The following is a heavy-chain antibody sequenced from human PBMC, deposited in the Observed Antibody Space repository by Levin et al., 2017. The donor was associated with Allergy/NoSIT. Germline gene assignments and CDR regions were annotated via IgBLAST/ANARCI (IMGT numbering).Heavy chain of an antibody. CDR3: AKSVGATSFGDYFDY. J-gene: IGHJ4*02. V-gene: IGHV3-9*01. CDR2: ISWSSGSI. D-gene: IGHD1-26*01. CDR1: GFTFDDYG. Sequence: SLKISCAASGFTFDDYGMHWVRQVPGKGLEWVSGISWSSGSIGYADSVKGRFTISRDNAKNSLYLQMNSLRSEDTALYHCAKSVGATSFGDYFDYWGQGTQVTVSS.